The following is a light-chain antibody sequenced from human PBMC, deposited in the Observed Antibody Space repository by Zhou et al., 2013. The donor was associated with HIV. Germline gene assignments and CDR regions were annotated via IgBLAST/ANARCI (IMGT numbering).Light chain of an antibody. J-gene: IGKJ1*01. CDR2: AAS. CDR1: QDISTY. Sequence: IRMTQSPSSFSASTGDRVTVSCRASQDISTYVAWYQQKLGKTPRLLIYAASTLQSGVPSRFSGTGSGTDFTLTIGCLQSEDFATYYCQQYYDYPWTFGQGTTVEFK. CDR3: QQYYDYPWT. V-gene: IGKV1-8*01.